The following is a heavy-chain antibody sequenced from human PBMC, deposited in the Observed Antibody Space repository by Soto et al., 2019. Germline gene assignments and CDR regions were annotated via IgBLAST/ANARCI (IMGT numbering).Heavy chain of an antibody. D-gene: IGHD6-13*01. CDR3: ARGPYSSSWYSWKKHCYYDY. CDR1: GGSFSGYY. CDR2: INHSGST. J-gene: IGHJ4*02. Sequence: QVQLQQWGAGLLKPSETLSLTCAVYGGSFSGYYWSWIRQPPGKGLEWIGEINHSGSTNYNPSLKSRVTISVDTSKNEFSLKLSSVTAAETAVYYCARGPYSSSWYSWKKHCYYDYWGQGTLVTVSS. V-gene: IGHV4-34*01.